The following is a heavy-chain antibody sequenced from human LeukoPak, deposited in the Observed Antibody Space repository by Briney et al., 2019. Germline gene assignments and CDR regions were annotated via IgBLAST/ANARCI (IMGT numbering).Heavy chain of an antibody. D-gene: IGHD4-17*01. V-gene: IGHV3-23*01. CDR1: GFTFSSYA. J-gene: IGHJ4*02. CDR3: AKGPSYGDLDH. Sequence: PGGSLRLSCTASGFTFSSYAMNWVRQAPGKGLEWVSTISGSGGSTYYADSVKGRFTISRDNSKSTLYLQMNSLRAEDTAVYYCAKGPSYGDLDHWGQGTLVTVSS. CDR2: ISGSGGST.